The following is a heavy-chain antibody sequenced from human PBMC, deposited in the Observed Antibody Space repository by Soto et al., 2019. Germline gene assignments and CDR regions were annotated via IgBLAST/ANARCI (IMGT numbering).Heavy chain of an antibody. Sequence: GGSLRLSCAASGFTFSSYAMSWVRQAPGKGLEWVSAISGSGGSTYYADSVKGRFTISRVNSKNTLYLQMNSLRAEDTAVYYCAKDLGLTVTTGKFDYWGQGTLVTVSS. CDR1: GFTFSSYA. D-gene: IGHD4-17*01. V-gene: IGHV3-23*01. CDR3: AKDLGLTVTTGKFDY. CDR2: ISGSGGST. J-gene: IGHJ4*02.